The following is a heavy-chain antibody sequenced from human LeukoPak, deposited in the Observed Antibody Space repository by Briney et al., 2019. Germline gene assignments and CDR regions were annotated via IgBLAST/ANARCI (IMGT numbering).Heavy chain of an antibody. D-gene: IGHD6-13*01. Sequence: ASVKVSCKASGYTFTSYYIYWVRQAHGQGLEWMGIINPSGGSTSYAQKFQGRVTMTRDMSTSTVYMELSSLRSEDTAVYYCARWGGSSWSLSYWGQGTLVTVSS. CDR1: GYTFTSYY. CDR2: INPSGGST. CDR3: ARWGGSSWSLSY. J-gene: IGHJ4*02. V-gene: IGHV1-46*01.